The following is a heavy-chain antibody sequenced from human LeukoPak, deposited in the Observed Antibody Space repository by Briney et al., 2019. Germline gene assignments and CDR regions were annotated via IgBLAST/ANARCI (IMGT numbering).Heavy chain of an antibody. Sequence: PGGSLTLSCAPSGFTFSSYAMRGVRQAPGEGLEWVSSISRSGGSTYYADSVTGRFTISRDNSKNTLYLKMNSLRAEDTAVYYCAKVIRSSGWYWFDPWGQGTLVTVSS. CDR2: ISRSGGST. J-gene: IGHJ5*02. CDR1: GFTFSSYA. CDR3: AKVIRSSGWYWFDP. V-gene: IGHV3-23*01. D-gene: IGHD6-19*01.